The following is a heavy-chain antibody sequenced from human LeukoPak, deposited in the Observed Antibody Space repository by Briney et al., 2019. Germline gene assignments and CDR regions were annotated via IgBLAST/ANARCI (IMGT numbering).Heavy chain of an antibody. Sequence: SETLSLTCTVSGGSISSSSYYWGWIRQPPGKGLEWIGSIYYSGSTYYNPSLKSRVTISVDKSKNQFSLKLSSVTAADTAVYYCARDLSSDFWSGYFDYWGQGTLVTVSS. CDR3: ARDLSSDFWSGYFDY. CDR2: IYYSGST. CDR1: GGSISSSSYY. D-gene: IGHD3-3*01. J-gene: IGHJ4*02. V-gene: IGHV4-39*07.